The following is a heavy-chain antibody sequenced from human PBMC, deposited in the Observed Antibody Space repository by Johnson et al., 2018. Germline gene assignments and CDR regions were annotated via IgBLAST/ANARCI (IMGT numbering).Heavy chain of an antibody. J-gene: IGHJ1*01. Sequence: QVQLQESGGGVVQPGRSLRLSCAASGFTFSSYAMHWVRQAPGKGLEWVAVISYDGSHKYYADSVKGRFTISRDYSKNTVSLQMNSLRAEDTAVYYCARDYDGGNAYLFSYFHHWGQGTLVTVSS. CDR3: ARDYDGGNAYLFSYFHH. V-gene: IGHV3-30-3*01. CDR2: ISYDGSHK. CDR1: GFTFSSYA. D-gene: IGHD4-23*01.